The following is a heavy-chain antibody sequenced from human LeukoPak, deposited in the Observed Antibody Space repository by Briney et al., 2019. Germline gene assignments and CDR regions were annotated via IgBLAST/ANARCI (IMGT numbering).Heavy chain of an antibody. CDR1: GYTFTSYG. V-gene: IGHV1-18*01. CDR3: ARSRFLEWSNNWFDP. CDR2: ISAYNGNT. Sequence: GASAKVSCKASGYTFTSYGISWVRQAPGQGLEWMGWISAYNGNTNYAQKLQGRVTMTTDTSTSTAYMELRSLRSDDTAVYYCARSRFLEWSNNWFDPWGQGTLVTVSS. D-gene: IGHD3-3*01. J-gene: IGHJ5*02.